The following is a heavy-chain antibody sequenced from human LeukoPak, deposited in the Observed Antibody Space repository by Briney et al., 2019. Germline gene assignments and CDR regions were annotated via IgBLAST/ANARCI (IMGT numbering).Heavy chain of an antibody. CDR1: AFTFRSYW. J-gene: IGHJ4*02. D-gene: IGHD4-17*01. CDR3: GRLLTTVTTQDY. CDR2: INSDGSGT. V-gene: IGHV3-74*01. Sequence: PGGSLRLSCAASAFTFRSYWMHWVRQAPGKGLVWVSRINSDGSGTDYADSVKGRFTISRDNAKNTVYLQMNSLRVEDTAVYLCGRLLTTVTTQDYWGQGPLVTVSS.